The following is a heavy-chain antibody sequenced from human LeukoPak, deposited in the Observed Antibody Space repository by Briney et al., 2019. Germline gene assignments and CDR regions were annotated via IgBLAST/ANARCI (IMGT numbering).Heavy chain of an antibody. CDR1: GFTFSSSW. V-gene: IGHV3-74*01. Sequence: GGSLRLSCAASGFTFSSSWMHWVRQAPEKGLVWVSRINSDGSSTSYADSVKGRFTISRDNSKNTLYLQMNSLRAEDTAVYYCARVGGTYYYDSSGYYAFDTWAKGQWSPSLQ. CDR2: INSDGSST. D-gene: IGHD3-22*01. J-gene: IGHJ3*02. CDR3: ARVGGTYYYDSSGYYAFDT.